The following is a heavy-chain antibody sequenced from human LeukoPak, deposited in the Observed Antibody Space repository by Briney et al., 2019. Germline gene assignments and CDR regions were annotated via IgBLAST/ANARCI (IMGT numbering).Heavy chain of an antibody. J-gene: IGHJ1*01. CDR3: AGVDFYYDSNGYVGEYFYH. V-gene: IGHV3-7*03. D-gene: IGHD3-22*01. Sequence: PGGPLRLSCAASGFTFSSYWMSWVRQAPGKGLEWVANIKYDGDEEYYVDSVKGRFTISRDNAKNSLYLQMNSLRAEDTAVYYCAGVDFYYDSNGYVGEYFYHWGQGTLVTVSS. CDR2: IKYDGDEE. CDR1: GFTFSSYW.